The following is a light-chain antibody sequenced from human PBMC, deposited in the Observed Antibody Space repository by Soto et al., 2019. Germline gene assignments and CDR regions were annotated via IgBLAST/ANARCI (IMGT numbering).Light chain of an antibody. CDR1: SSNIGSNY. CDR2: RNN. CDR3: AAWDDSLSGQV. V-gene: IGLV1-47*01. Sequence: QPVLTQPPSASGTPGQRVTISCSGSSSNIGSNYVYWYQQLPGTAPKLLIYRNNQRPSGVPDRFSGSKSGTSASLAISGLRSEDEADYYCAAWDDSLSGQVFGTG. J-gene: IGLJ1*01.